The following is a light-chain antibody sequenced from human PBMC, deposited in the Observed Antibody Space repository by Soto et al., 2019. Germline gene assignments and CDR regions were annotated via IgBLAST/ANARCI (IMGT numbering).Light chain of an antibody. CDR3: QQYDNWPT. J-gene: IGKJ1*01. Sequence: EIVLTQAPGALSLSPVERSTVCCMASQMFNSIYLAWYQQKPRQAPRLLIYGASSRATGIPDRFSGSGSGTDFTLTISRLEPEDFAVYYCQQYDNWPTFGQGTKVDIK. CDR1: QMFNSIY. CDR2: GAS. V-gene: IGKV3-20*01.